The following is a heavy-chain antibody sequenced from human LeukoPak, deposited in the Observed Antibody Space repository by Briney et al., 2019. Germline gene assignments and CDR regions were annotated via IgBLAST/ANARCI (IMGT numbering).Heavy chain of an antibody. CDR3: ATPCCNLTSCFPYFFDY. J-gene: IGHJ4*02. CDR2: IYSGGST. CDR1: GFTVSSNY. V-gene: IGHV3-66*01. Sequence: GGSLRLSCAASGFTVSSNYMSWVRQAPGKGLEWVSVIYSGGSTDYADSVQVRFTINRDNTKHTVYLHMSSMRVEDTALYYCATPCCNLTSCFPYFFDYWGRGTLVTVSS. D-gene: IGHD2-2*01.